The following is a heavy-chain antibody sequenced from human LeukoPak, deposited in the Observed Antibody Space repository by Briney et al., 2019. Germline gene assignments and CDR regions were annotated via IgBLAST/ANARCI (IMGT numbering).Heavy chain of an antibody. Sequence: PSETLSLTCTVSGGSISSSSYYWGWIRQPPGKGLEWIGSIYYSGSTYYNPSLKSRVTISVDTSKNQFSLKLSSVTAADTAVYYCARPRSYCSSTSCYQHGWFDPWGQGTLVTVSS. CDR2: IYYSGST. J-gene: IGHJ5*02. V-gene: IGHV4-39*01. D-gene: IGHD2-2*01. CDR3: ARPRSYCSSTSCYQHGWFDP. CDR1: GGSISSSSYY.